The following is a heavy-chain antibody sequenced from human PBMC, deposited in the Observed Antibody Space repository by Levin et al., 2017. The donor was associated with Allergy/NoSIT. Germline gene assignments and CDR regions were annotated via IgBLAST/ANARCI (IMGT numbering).Heavy chain of an antibody. V-gene: IGHV1-8*01. Sequence: ASVKVSCKASGYTFTSYDINWVRQATGQGLEWMGWMNPNSGNTGYAQKFQGRVTMTRNTSISTAYMELSSLRSEDTAVYYCARAYRLAARPDRGWIYYYGMDVWGQGTTVTVSS. J-gene: IGHJ6*02. CDR1: GYTFTSYD. CDR3: ARAYRLAARPDRGWIYYYGMDV. D-gene: IGHD6-6*01. CDR2: MNPNSGNT.